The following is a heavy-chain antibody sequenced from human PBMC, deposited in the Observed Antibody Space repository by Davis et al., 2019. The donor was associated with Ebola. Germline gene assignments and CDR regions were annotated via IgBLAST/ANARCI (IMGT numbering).Heavy chain of an antibody. J-gene: IGHJ5*02. CDR1: GGTFSVYG. CDR2: IIPVFGTI. V-gene: IGHV1-69*13. CDR3: ARVQTGYYFDSSDSPSWFAP. D-gene: IGHD3-22*01. Sequence: SVKVSCKVSGGTFSVYGIGWVRQAPGQGLEWVGGIIPVFGTINHAQQFHTRVTFTADESTRTVYLELSSLRSEDTAVYYCARVQTGYYFDSSDSPSWFAPWGQGTLVTVSS.